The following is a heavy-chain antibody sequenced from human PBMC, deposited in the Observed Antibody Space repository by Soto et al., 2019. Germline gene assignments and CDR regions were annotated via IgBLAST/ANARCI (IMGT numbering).Heavy chain of an antibody. CDR2: TYYSGST. Sequence: QVQLQESGPGLVKPSQTLSLTCTVSGGSISSGGYYWSWIRQHPGKGLEWIGYTYYSGSTYYNPSLKSRVTISVDTSKNQFSLKLSAVTAADTAVYYCARVGFKWLRLSAFDIWGQGTMVTVSS. CDR1: GGSISSGGYY. J-gene: IGHJ3*02. D-gene: IGHD5-12*01. CDR3: ARVGFKWLRLSAFDI. V-gene: IGHV4-31*03.